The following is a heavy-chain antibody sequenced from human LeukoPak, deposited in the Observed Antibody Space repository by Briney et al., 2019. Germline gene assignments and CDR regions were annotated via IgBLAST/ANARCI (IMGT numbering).Heavy chain of an antibody. CDR1: GFTFSNYA. J-gene: IGHJ6*02. CDR3: ARGVPAATSLGYYYYGMDV. V-gene: IGHV3-30*19. CDR2: ISYDGSSK. D-gene: IGHD2-2*01. Sequence: GGSLRLSCAASGFTFSNYAMHWVRQAPGKGLEWVAIISYDGSSKYYADSVKGRLTISRDNSKNTLYLQMNSLRADDTAVYFCARGVPAATSLGYYYYGMDVWGQGTTVTVSS.